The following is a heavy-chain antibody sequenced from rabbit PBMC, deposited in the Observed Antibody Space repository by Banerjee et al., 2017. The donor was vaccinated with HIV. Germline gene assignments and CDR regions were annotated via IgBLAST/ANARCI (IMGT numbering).Heavy chain of an antibody. J-gene: IGHJ4*01. Sequence: QQQLEESGGDLVKPEGSLTLTCTASGFTISRYHICWVRQAPGKGLEWIACINTSTGNTVYASWAKGRFTISRTSSTTVTLQMTSLTAADTATYFCARDLAGVIGWNFNLWGQGTIVTV. CDR2: INTSTGNT. V-gene: IGHV1S45*01. CDR1: GFTISRYH. CDR3: ARDLAGVIGWNFNL. D-gene: IGHD4-1*01.